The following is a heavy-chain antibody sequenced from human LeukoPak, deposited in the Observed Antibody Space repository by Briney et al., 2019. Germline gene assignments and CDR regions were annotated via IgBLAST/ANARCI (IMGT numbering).Heavy chain of an antibody. D-gene: IGHD2-2*01. CDR3: ARVVVVVPAAGDWFDP. CDR2: IYHSGST. J-gene: IGHJ5*02. Sequence: PSETLSLTCTVSGGSISSGGYYWSWIRQPPGKGLEGIGYIYHSGSTYYNPSLKSRVTISVDRSKNQFSLKLSSVTAADTAVYYCARVVVVVPAAGDWFDPWGQGTLVTVSS. V-gene: IGHV4-30-2*01. CDR1: GGSISSGGYY.